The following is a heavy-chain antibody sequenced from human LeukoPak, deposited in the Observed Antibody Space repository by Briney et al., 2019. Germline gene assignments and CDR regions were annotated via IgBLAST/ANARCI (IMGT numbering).Heavy chain of an antibody. CDR3: ARGHTTLAL. Sequence: GGPLRLSCTASGFTFGDYAMSWIRQAPGKGLEWVSYISPSSSDTNYADSVKGRFTISRDNDKNSLYLQMNSLRAEDTAMYYCARGHTTLALGGQGTLVSVSS. J-gene: IGHJ4*02. D-gene: IGHD1-1*01. CDR2: ISPSSSDT. V-gene: IGHV3-11*05. CDR1: GFTFGDYA.